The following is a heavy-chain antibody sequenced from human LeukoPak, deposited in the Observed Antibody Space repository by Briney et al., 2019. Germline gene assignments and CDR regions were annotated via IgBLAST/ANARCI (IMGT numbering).Heavy chain of an antibody. D-gene: IGHD6-13*01. J-gene: IGHJ5*02. CDR2: INHSGST. CDR1: GGSFSGYY. CDR3: AREYRSSWYLNWFDP. Sequence: ASETLSLTCAVYGGSFSGYYWSWIRQPPGKGLEWIGEINHSGSTNYNPSLKSRVTISVDTSKNQFSLKLSSVTAADTAVYYCAREYRSSWYLNWFDPWGQGTLVTVSS. V-gene: IGHV4-34*01.